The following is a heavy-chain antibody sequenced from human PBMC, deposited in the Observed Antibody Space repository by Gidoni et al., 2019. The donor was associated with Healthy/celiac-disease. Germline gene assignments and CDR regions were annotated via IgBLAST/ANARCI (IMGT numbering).Heavy chain of an antibody. CDR1: GFTFSSYS. J-gene: IGHJ6*02. Sequence: EVQLVESGGGLVKPGGSLRLSCAASGFTFSSYSMNWVRQAPGKGLEWVSSISGSSSYIYYADSVKGRFTISRDNAKNSLYLQMNSLRAEDTAVYYCARGGIYGDYSRSYYYGMDVWGQGTTVTVSS. CDR2: ISGSSSYI. D-gene: IGHD4-17*01. CDR3: ARGGIYGDYSRSYYYGMDV. V-gene: IGHV3-21*01.